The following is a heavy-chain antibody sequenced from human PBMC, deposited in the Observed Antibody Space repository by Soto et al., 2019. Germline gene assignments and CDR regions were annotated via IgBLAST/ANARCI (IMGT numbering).Heavy chain of an antibody. CDR2: MDPNSGNT. J-gene: IGHJ4*02. CDR1: GYTFTSYD. CDR3: AREGGYGYGLDY. Sequence: QVQLVQSGAEVKKPGASVKVSCKASGYTFTSYDINWVRQATGQGLEWMGWMDPNSGNTGYAQKCQGRVTMTSNNSIITAYMELSSLRSEDTAVYYCAREGGYGYGLDYWGQGTLFSVSS. D-gene: IGHD5-18*01. V-gene: IGHV1-8*01.